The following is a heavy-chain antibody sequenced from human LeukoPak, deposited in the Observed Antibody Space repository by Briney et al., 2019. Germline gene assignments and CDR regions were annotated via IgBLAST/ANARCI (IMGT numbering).Heavy chain of an antibody. CDR2: INHSGST. D-gene: IGHD3-22*01. Sequence: PSETLSLTCAVYGGSFSGYYWSWIRRPPGNGLEWIGEINHSGSTNYNPSLKSRVTISVDTSKNQFSLKLSSVTAADTAVYYCASVGRYYDSSAYFWHGKISPYYFDYWGQGTLVTVSS. V-gene: IGHV4-34*01. J-gene: IGHJ4*02. CDR3: ASVGRYYDSSAYFWHGKISPYYFDY. CDR1: GGSFSGYY.